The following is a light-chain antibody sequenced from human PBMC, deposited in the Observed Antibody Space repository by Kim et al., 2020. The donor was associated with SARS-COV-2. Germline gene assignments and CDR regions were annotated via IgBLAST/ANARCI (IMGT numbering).Light chain of an antibody. J-gene: IGLJ3*02. CDR2: YDT. Sequence: APGTTAMITCRGNNLETKSVHWYQQKPGQAPVLVISYDTDRPSGIPERFSGSKSGNTATLTISRVEAGDEADYYCLVWDSSTYHWVFGGGTQLTVL. CDR1: NLETKS. CDR3: LVWDSSTYHWV. V-gene: IGLV3-21*04.